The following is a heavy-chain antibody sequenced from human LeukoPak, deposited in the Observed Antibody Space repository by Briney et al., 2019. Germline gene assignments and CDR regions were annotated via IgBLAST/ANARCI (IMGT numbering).Heavy chain of an antibody. Sequence: GGSLRPSCSASGFTFSSYAMHWVRQAPGKGLEYVSAISSNGGSTYYADSVKGRFTISRDNSKNTLYLQMSSLRAEDTAVYYCVSAYYYDSSGYSDYWGQGTLVTVSS. J-gene: IGHJ4*02. CDR2: ISSNGGST. CDR1: GFTFSSYA. CDR3: VSAYYYDSSGYSDY. V-gene: IGHV3-64D*09. D-gene: IGHD3-22*01.